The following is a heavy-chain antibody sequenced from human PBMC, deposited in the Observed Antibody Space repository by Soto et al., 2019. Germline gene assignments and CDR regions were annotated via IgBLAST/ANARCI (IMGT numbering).Heavy chain of an antibody. V-gene: IGHV4-31*03. CDR2: IYYSGST. D-gene: IGHD6-19*01. Sequence: ASEALSLTCTVSGGSISRGGYFWGWIRQHPGKGLEWIGYIYYSGSTYYNPSLKSRVTISVDTSKNQFSLKLSSVTAADTAVYYCARDPAGYMDVWGKGTTVTVSS. CDR1: GGSISRGGYF. J-gene: IGHJ6*03. CDR3: ARDPAGYMDV.